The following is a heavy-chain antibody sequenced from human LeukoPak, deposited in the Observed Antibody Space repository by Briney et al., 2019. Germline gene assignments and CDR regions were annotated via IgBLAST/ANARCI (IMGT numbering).Heavy chain of an antibody. D-gene: IGHD3-22*01. V-gene: IGHV3-15*07. CDR2: IKSKTDGGTT. CDR1: GFPLSDAW. Sequence: GGSLRLSCAVSGFPLSDAWMNWVRQAPGKGLEWVGRIKSKTDGGTTDYAAPVKGRFTISRDDSKNTLYLQMNSLKTEDTAVYYCSTTYYYDSSEGYWGQGTLVTVSS. CDR3: STTYYYDSSEGY. J-gene: IGHJ4*02.